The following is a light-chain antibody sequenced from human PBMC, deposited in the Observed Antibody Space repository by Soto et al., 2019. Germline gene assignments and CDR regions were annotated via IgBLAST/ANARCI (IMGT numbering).Light chain of an antibody. J-gene: IGLJ2*01. CDR2: KDS. CDR3: QSANTSATYYVV. V-gene: IGLV3-25*03. CDR1: ALSSQY. Sequence: SYELTQPPSVSVSPGQTARITCTGDALSSQYAYWYQQKPGQAPVLVIYKDSERPSGIPERFSGSTSGTTVTLTVSGVQAEDEADYYCQSANTSATYYVVFGGGTKLTVL.